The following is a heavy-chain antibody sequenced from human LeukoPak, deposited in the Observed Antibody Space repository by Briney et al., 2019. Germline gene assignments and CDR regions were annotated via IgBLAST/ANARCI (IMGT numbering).Heavy chain of an antibody. Sequence: GGSLRLSCAASGFTFSSYGMHWVRQAPGKGLEWVAVIWYDGSNKYYADSVKGRFTISRDNSKNTLYLQMNSLRAEDTAVYYCARARRPYYYGMDVWGQGTTVTVSS. J-gene: IGHJ6*02. CDR1: GFTFSSYG. CDR2: IWYDGSNK. CDR3: ARARRPYYYGMDV. V-gene: IGHV3-33*01.